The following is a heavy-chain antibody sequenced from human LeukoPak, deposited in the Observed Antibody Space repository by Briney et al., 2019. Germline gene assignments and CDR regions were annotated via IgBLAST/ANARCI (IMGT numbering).Heavy chain of an antibody. J-gene: IGHJ6*03. V-gene: IGHV4-38-2*02. D-gene: IGHD1-26*01. Sequence: SETLSLTCTVSGYSISSGYYWGWIRQPPGKGLEWIGSIYYSGSTYYNPSLKSRVTISVDTSRNQFSLKLSSVTAADTAVYYCARVGKVSGSYYYMDVWGKGTTVTVAS. CDR1: GYSISSGYY. CDR3: ARVGKVSGSYYYMDV. CDR2: IYYSGST.